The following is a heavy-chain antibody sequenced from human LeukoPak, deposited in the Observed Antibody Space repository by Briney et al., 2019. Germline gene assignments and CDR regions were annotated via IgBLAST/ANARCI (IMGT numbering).Heavy chain of an antibody. J-gene: IGHJ6*02. CDR2: ISSSGDYV. CDR3: AGDPRGAADTYGMDV. CDR1: GFTFSSYS. D-gene: IGHD6-13*01. Sequence: GGSLRLSCAASGFTFSSYSMNWVRQAPGKGLEWVSSISSSGDYVFYADSVKGRITISRDNAKKSLYLQINSLRAEDTAVYHCAGDPRGAADTYGMDVWGQGTTVTVSS. V-gene: IGHV3-21*01.